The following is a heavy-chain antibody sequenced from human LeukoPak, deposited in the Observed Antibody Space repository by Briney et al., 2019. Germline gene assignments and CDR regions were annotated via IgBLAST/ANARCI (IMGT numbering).Heavy chain of an antibody. Sequence: PSETLSLTCTVSGGSISNYYWSWIRQPAGQGPGWIGRIYTSGSTNYNPSLKSRVAISVDKSKNQFSLKLSSVTAADTAVYYCASSGLMRESFDYWGQGTLVTVSS. CDR2: IYTSGST. CDR1: GGSISNYY. V-gene: IGHV4-4*07. J-gene: IGHJ4*02. CDR3: ASSGLMRESFDY. D-gene: IGHD3-10*01.